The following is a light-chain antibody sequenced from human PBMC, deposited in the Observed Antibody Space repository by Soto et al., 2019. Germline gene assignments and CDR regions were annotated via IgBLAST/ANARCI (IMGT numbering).Light chain of an antibody. CDR3: QQSYSFPWT. V-gene: IGKV1-39*01. CDR2: AAS. CDR1: QSISTN. Sequence: DIQMTQSPSSLSASVGDRLAITCRASQSISTNLNWYQQTPWKAPKLLFSAASNLQSVFPSRFSGSGSGTHFTLSITAMYPEYLPTYYCQQSYSFPWTFGRGTNVEIK. J-gene: IGKJ1*01.